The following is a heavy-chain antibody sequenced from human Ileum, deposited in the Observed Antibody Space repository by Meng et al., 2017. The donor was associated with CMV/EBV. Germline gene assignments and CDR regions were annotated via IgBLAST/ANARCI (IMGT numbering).Heavy chain of an antibody. CDR3: ARGSSSWAFDY. CDR1: GGSISGYY. V-gene: IGHV4-4*07. D-gene: IGHD2-2*01. Sequence: HVQLPARGPGLVKPSGTLSPTCTVSGGSISGYYRSWIRQPATKGLEWIGRVYSSGSTDYNPSLQSRVTMSVDTSKNQFSLKLSSVTAADTAVYYCARGSSSWAFDYWGQGTLVTVSS. CDR2: VYSSGST. J-gene: IGHJ4*02.